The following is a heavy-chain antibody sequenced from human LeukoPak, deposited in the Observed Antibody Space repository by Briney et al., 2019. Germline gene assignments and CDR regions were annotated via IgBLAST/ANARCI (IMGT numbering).Heavy chain of an antibody. V-gene: IGHV3-11*04. J-gene: IGHJ4*02. Sequence: GGSLRLSCAASGFTFSDYYMSWIRQAPGKGLEWVSYISSSGSTIYYADSVKGRFTISRDNAKNSLYLQMNSPRAEDTAVYYCARGFRRGYSYGYNFDYWGQGTLVTVSS. CDR3: ARGFRRGYSYGYNFDY. D-gene: IGHD5-18*01. CDR2: ISSSGSTI. CDR1: GFTFSDYY.